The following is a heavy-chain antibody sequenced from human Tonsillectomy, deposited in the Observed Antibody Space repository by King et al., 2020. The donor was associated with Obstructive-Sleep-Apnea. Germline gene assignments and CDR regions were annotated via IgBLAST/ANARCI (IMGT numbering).Heavy chain of an antibody. Sequence: VQLQESGPRLVKPSGTLSLTCVVSGDSVNSTNWWSWVRQPPGKGLEWIGEIYHSGSTSYNRSHKSRVTLSVDKSRNQFSLKLTSVTAADTAVYYCVRGSGDFWGGYVFDFWGQGTLVTVSS. CDR1: GDSVNSTNW. J-gene: IGHJ4*02. D-gene: IGHD3-3*01. CDR2: IYHSGST. V-gene: IGHV4-4*02. CDR3: VRGSGDFWGGYVFDF.